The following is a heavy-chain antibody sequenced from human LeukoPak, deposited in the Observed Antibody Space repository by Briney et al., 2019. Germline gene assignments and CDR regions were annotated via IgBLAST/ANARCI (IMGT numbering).Heavy chain of an antibody. V-gene: IGHV3-23*01. J-gene: IGHJ4*02. CDR2: ISGSGGST. D-gene: IGHD3-22*01. CDR3: AKDLMYYYDSSGYYGFDY. CDR1: GFTFSSYA. Sequence: GGSLRLSCAASGFTFSSYAMSWVRQAPGKGLEWVSAISGSGGSTYYADSVKGRFTISRDNSKNTPYLQMNSLRAEDTAVYYCAKDLMYYYDSSGYYGFDYWGQGTLVTVSS.